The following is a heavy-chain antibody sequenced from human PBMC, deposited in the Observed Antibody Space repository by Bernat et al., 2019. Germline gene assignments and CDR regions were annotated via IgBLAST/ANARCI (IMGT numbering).Heavy chain of an antibody. V-gene: IGHV3-30-3*01. CDR2: ISYDGSNK. CDR3: ARVGYSGYDPRYYFDY. J-gene: IGHJ4*02. CDR1: GFTFSSYA. D-gene: IGHD5-12*01. Sequence: QVQLVESGGGVVQPGRSLRLSCEVSGFTFSSYAMHWVRQAPGKGLEWVAVISYDGSNKYYADSVKGRFTISRDNSKNTLYLQMNSLRAEDTAVYYCARVGYSGYDPRYYFDYWGQGTLVTVSS.